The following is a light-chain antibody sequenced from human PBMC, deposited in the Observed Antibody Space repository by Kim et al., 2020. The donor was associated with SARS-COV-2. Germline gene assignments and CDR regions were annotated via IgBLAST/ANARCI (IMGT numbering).Light chain of an antibody. CDR1: KLGDKS. CDR3: QAWDSSTAV. CDR2: HDN. Sequence: SVSPGQTDSITCPGDKLGDKSACWYQQKPGQSPVLVIYHDNMRPSGIPERFSGSNSGNTATLTISGTQAMDEADYFCQAWDSSTAVFGGGTQLTVL. J-gene: IGLJ2*01. V-gene: IGLV3-1*01.